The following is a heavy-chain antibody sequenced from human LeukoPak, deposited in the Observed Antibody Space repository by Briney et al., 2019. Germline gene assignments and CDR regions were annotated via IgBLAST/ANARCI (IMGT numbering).Heavy chain of an antibody. V-gene: IGHV4-39*01. CDR3: ARPYPQLGGGYFDY. Sequence: PSETLSLTCTVSGGSISSSSYYWGWIRQPPGKGLEWIGSIYYSGSTCYNPSLKSRVTISVDTSKNQFSLKLSSVTAADTAVYYCARPYPQLGGGYFDYWGQGTLVTVSS. D-gene: IGHD6-13*01. CDR1: GGSISSSSYY. CDR2: IYYSGST. J-gene: IGHJ4*02.